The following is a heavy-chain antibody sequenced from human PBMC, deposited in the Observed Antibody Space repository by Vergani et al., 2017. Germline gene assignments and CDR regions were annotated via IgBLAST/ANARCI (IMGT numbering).Heavy chain of an antibody. Sequence: EVQLVQSGAEVKKPGATMKISCKVSGYTFTDHYMHWVKQAPGKGLEWMGLVDPEDGETIYAEKFKGRVTIAADTSTDTAHLELSSLRSEDTAVYYCARSQITVFGAIDYFDLWGQGTRVTVAS. CDR1: GYTFTDHY. V-gene: IGHV1-69-2*01. CDR2: VDPEDGET. CDR3: ARSQITVFGAIDYFDL. D-gene: IGHD3-3*01. J-gene: IGHJ4*02.